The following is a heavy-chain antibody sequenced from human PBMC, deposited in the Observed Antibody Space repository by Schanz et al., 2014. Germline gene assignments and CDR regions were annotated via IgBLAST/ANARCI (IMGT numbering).Heavy chain of an antibody. CDR1: GFTFSTYA. CDR2: ISGSGGST. Sequence: VQLVESGGGVVQFGRSLRLSCVASGFTFSTYAMSWVRQAPGKGLEWVSAISGSGGSTYYADSVKGRFTISRDNSKNTLYLQMNSLRAEDTAVYYCAKQIHYDILTVTRNWGQGTLVTVSS. D-gene: IGHD3-9*01. J-gene: IGHJ4*02. CDR3: AKQIHYDILTVTRN. V-gene: IGHV3-23*04.